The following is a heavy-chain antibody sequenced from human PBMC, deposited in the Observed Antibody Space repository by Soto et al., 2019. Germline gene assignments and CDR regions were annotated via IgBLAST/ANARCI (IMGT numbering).Heavy chain of an antibody. V-gene: IGHV3-30*18. D-gene: IGHD3-10*01. CDR1: GFTFSSYG. J-gene: IGHJ6*02. CDR3: AKDKAESPYYYYGMDV. CDR2: ISYDGSNK. Sequence: QVQLVESGGGVVQPGRSLRLSCAASGFTFSSYGMHWVRQAPGKGLEWVAVISYDGSNKYYADSVKGRFTISRDNSKNTLYLQMNRLRAEDTAVYYCAKDKAESPYYYYGMDVWGQGTTVTVSS.